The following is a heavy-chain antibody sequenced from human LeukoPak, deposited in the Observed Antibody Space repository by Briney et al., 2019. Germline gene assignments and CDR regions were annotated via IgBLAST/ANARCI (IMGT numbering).Heavy chain of an antibody. J-gene: IGHJ6*02. V-gene: IGHV5-51*01. CDR3: ARILAIPTHRLELQAGDHGMDV. CDR1: GYSFTSYW. D-gene: IGHD1-7*01. CDR2: IYPSDSDT. Sequence: GESLKISCKGSGYSFTSYWIGWVRQMPGKGLEWMGIIYPSDSDTRYSPSFRGQVTISADKSISTAYLQWSSLKVSDTAIYYCARILAIPTHRLELQAGDHGMDVWGQGTTVTVSS.